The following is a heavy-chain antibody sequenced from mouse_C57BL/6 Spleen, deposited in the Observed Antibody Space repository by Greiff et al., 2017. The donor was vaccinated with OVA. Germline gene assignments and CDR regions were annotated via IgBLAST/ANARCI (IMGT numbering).Heavy chain of an antibody. CDR2: IDPSDSYT. Sequence: QVQLQQPGAELVMPGASVKLSCKASGYTFTSYWMHWVKQRPGQGLEWIGEIDPSDSYTNYNQKFKGKSTLTVDKSSSTAYMQLSSLTSEDSAVYCCASSGESPYAMDYWGQGTSVTVSS. V-gene: IGHV1-69*01. CDR1: GYTFTSYW. CDR3: ASSGESPYAMDY. J-gene: IGHJ4*01.